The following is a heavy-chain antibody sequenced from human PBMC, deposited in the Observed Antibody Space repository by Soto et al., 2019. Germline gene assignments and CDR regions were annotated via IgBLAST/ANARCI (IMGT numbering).Heavy chain of an antibody. J-gene: IGHJ5*02. Sequence: EVQLLESGGGLVQPGGSLRLSCAASGFTFSSNAMSWVRQAPGKGPEWVSGISASGGSTYYSDSVKGRFTISRDNSKNTLHLQMNSLRAEDTAVYYCAKKGGQFDPWGQGTLVTVSS. CDR2: ISASGGST. V-gene: IGHV3-23*01. CDR3: AKKGGQFDP. CDR1: GFTFSSNA.